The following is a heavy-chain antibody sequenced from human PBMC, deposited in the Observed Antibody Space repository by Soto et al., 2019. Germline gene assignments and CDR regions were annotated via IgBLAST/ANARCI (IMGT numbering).Heavy chain of an antibody. J-gene: IGHJ6*02. CDR2: MNPNSGNT. CDR1: GYTFTSYD. V-gene: IGHV1-8*01. Sequence: GXSVKDSCEASGYTFTSYDINWVRQATGQGLEWMGWMNPNSGNTGYAQKFQGRVTMTRNTSISTAYMELSSLRSEDTAVYYCARGNIVVVELVEIYYYYGMDVWGQGTTVTVSS. D-gene: IGHD2-21*01. CDR3: ARGNIVVVELVEIYYYYGMDV.